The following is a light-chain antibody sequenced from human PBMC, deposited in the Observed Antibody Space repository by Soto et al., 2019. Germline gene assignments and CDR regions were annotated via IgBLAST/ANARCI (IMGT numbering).Light chain of an antibody. CDR3: SSYGGYNNVI. CDR1: SSDVGGYNY. J-gene: IGLJ2*01. Sequence: QSVLTQPPSASGSPGPSVTISCTGTSSDVGGYNYVSWYQQHPDKAPKLIIYEVSKRPSGVPDRFSGSKYGNTASLTVSGLQAEDEADYYCSSYGGYNNVIFGGGTKLTVL. V-gene: IGLV2-8*01. CDR2: EVS.